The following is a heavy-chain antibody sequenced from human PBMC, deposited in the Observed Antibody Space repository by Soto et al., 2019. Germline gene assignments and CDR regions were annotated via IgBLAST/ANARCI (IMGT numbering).Heavy chain of an antibody. V-gene: IGHV3-33*01. CDR2: IWYDGSNK. J-gene: IGHJ4*02. CDR3: ARGGEVATILTV. Sequence: PEGSLRLSCAASGFTFSSYGMHWVRQAPGKGLEWVAVIWYDGSNKYYADSVKGRFTISRDNSKNTLYLQINSLRAEDTAVYYCARGGEVATILTVWGQGTLVT. D-gene: IGHD5-12*01. CDR1: GFTFSSYG.